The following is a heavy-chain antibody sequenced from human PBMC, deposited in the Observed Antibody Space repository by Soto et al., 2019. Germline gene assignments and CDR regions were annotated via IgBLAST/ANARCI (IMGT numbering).Heavy chain of an antibody. D-gene: IGHD2-2*01. Sequence: LSLTCTVSGGSISSGGYYWSWIRQHPGKGLEWIGYIYYSGSTYYNPSLKSRVTISVDTSKNQFSLKLSSVTAADTAVYYCARLGEYYQSLDPWGPGTLVTVSS. CDR2: IYYSGST. CDR1: GGSISSGGYY. CDR3: ARLGEYYQSLDP. V-gene: IGHV4-31*03. J-gene: IGHJ5*02.